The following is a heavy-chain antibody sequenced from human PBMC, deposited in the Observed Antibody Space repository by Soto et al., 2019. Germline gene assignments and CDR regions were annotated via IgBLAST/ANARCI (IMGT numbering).Heavy chain of an antibody. CDR2: IWYDGINK. CDR3: ARDLGTWLYYYGMDV. D-gene: IGHD7-27*01. V-gene: IGHV3-33*01. Sequence: QVQLVESGGGVVQPGRSLRLSCAASGFTFSRVGMHWVRQAPGKGLEWVAVIWYDGINKYYADSVKGRFTISRDNSKNTLYLQMNSLRAEDTAVYYCARDLGTWLYYYGMDVWGQGTTVTVSS. J-gene: IGHJ6*02. CDR1: GFTFSRVG.